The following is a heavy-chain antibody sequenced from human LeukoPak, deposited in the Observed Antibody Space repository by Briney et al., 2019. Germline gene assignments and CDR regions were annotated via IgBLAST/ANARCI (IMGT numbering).Heavy chain of an antibody. J-gene: IGHJ3*02. D-gene: IGHD3-10*01. CDR2: IWYDGSNK. Sequence: RSLRLSCVASGFTFRSHAMHGVRQAPGKGLEWVAVIWYDGSNKYYAESVKGRFTISRDNSKNTLYVQMNSLSVEDTAVYYCARDLGYYGSGSAFDIWGQGTMVTVSS. CDR1: GFTFRSHA. V-gene: IGHV3-33*01. CDR3: ARDLGYYGSGSAFDI.